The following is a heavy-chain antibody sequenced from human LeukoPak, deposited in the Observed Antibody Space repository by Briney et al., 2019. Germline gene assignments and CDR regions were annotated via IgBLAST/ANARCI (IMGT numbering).Heavy chain of an antibody. D-gene: IGHD2-2*01. CDR3: ARVWADCSSTSCYYYYGMDV. CDR1: GFTVSYNY. CDR2: IYSGGST. V-gene: IGHV3-66*01. J-gene: IGHJ6*02. Sequence: GGSLRLSCAASGFTVSYNYVSWVRPAPGKGLEWVSVIYSGGSTYYADSAKGRFIISRDNAKNSLYLQMNSLRAEDTAVYYCARVWADCSSTSCYYYYGMDVWGQGTTVTVSS.